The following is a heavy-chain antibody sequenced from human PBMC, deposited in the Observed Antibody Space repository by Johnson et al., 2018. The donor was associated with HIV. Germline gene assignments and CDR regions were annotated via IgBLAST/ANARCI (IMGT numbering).Heavy chain of an antibody. CDR1: GFTFSDYY. CDR3: AREGSGSWLEAVDI. J-gene: IGHJ3*02. CDR2: ISYDGSNK. V-gene: IGHV3-30*03. Sequence: QVQLVESGGGLVKPGGSLRLSCAASGFTFSDYYMTWIRQAPGKGLEWVAVISYDGSNKYYADSVKGRFTISSDNAKNSLYRQMNSLRAEDTAVYYCAREGSGSWLEAVDIWGQGTMVTVSS. D-gene: IGHD1-26*01.